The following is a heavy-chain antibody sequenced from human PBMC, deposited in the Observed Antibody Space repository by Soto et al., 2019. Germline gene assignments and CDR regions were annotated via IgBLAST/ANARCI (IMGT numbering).Heavy chain of an antibody. J-gene: IGHJ4*02. CDR3: ARDLKCCSGWYTPTVDFED. CDR2: IYTSGST. V-gene: IGHV4-4*07. D-gene: IGHD6-19*01. CDR1: GGSISSYY. Sequence: PSGNLALTCTVSGGSISSYYWSWIRQPAGKGLEWIGRIYTSGSTNYNPSLKSRVTMSVDTSKNQFSLKLSSVTAADTAVYYCARDLKCCSGWYTPTVDFEDSGQGTQVSV.